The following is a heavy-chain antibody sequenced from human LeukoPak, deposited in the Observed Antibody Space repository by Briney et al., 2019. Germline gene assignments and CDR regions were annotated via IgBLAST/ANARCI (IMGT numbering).Heavy chain of an antibody. CDR3: ARDSPAYGDYIPFDY. D-gene: IGHD4-17*01. CDR1: GGSISSSSYY. J-gene: IGHJ4*02. Sequence: SETLSLTCTVSGGSISSSSYYWGWIRQPPGKGLEWIGSIYYSGSTYYNPSLKSRVTISVDTSKNQFSLKLSSVTAADTAVYYCARDSPAYGDYIPFDYWGQGTLVTVSS. CDR2: IYYSGST. V-gene: IGHV4-39*07.